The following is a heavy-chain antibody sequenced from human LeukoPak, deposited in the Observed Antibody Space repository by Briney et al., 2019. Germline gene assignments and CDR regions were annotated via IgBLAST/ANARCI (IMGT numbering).Heavy chain of an antibody. CDR1: DGSISSYY. Sequence: PSETLSLTCTVSDGSISSYYWSCIRQPAGKGLEWIGRIYTSGSTNYNPSLKSRVTMSVDTSKNQFSLKLSSVTAADTAVYYCARDKRYCSGGSCYSGSYGMDVWGQGTTVTVSS. J-gene: IGHJ6*02. V-gene: IGHV4-4*07. D-gene: IGHD2-15*01. CDR2: IYTSGST. CDR3: ARDKRYCSGGSCYSGSYGMDV.